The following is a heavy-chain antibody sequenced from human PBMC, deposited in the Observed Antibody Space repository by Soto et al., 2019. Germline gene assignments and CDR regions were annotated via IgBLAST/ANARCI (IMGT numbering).Heavy chain of an antibody. D-gene: IGHD2-21*02. V-gene: IGHV3-15*07. J-gene: IGHJ5*02. Sequence: PGGSLRLSCAASGFTFSNAWMNWVRQAPGKGLEWVGRIKSKTDGGTTDYAAPVKGRFTISRDDSKNTLYLQMNSLKTEDTAVYYCTARPVNSVVTHHWGQGTLVTVSS. CDR2: IKSKTDGGTT. CDR1: GFTFSNAW. CDR3: TARPVNSVVTHH.